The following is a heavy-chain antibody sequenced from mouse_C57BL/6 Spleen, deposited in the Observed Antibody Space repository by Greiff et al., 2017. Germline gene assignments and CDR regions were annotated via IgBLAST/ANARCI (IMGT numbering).Heavy chain of an antibody. CDR3: ARLDEGY. CDR1: GYTFTSYW. CDR2: IDPSDSYT. J-gene: IGHJ2*01. V-gene: IGHV1-50*01. Sequence: QVQLQQPGAELVKPGASVKLSCKASGYTFTSYWMQWVKQRPGQGLEWIGEIDPSDSYTNYNQKFKGKATLTVDTSSSTAYMQLSSLTSEDSAVYYCARLDEGYWGQGTTLTVSS.